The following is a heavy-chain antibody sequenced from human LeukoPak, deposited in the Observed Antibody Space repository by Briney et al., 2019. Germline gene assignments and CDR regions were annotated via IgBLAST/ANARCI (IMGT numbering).Heavy chain of an antibody. CDR1: GFTFSSYS. J-gene: IGHJ4*02. Sequence: PGGSLRLSCAAFGFTFSSYSMNWVRQAPGKGLEWVSSISSSSSYIYYADSVKGRFTISRDNAKNSLYLQMNSLRAEDTAVYYCARDQGGYDSSGYYYEPYYFDYWGQGTLVTVSS. CDR2: ISSSSSYI. D-gene: IGHD3-22*01. CDR3: ARDQGGYDSSGYYYEPYYFDY. V-gene: IGHV3-21*01.